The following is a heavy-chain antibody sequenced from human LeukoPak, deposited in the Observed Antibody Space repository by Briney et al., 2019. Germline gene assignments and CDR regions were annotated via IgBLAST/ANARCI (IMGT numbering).Heavy chain of an antibody. CDR2: INPNSGGT. V-gene: IGHV1-2*02. CDR3: ARDSGSGSYPYWYFDL. CDR1: GYTFTGYY. D-gene: IGHD1-26*01. J-gene: IGHJ2*01. Sequence: ASVKVSCKASGYTFTGYYMHWVRQAPGQGLEWMGWINPNSGGTNYAQKFQGRVTMTRDTSISTAYMELSRLRSDDTAVYYCARDSGSGSYPYWYFDLWGQGALVTVSS.